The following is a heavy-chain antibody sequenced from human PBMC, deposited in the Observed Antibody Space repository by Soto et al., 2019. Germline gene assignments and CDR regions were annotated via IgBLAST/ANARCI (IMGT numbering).Heavy chain of an antibody. V-gene: IGHV4-31*03. Sequence: PSETLSLTCTVSGGSISSGGYYWSWIRQHPGKGLEWIGYIYYSGSTYYNPSLKSRVTISVDTSKNQFSLKLSSVTAAGTAVYYCARYERRWLQSFDYWGQGTLVTVSS. D-gene: IGHD5-12*01. CDR3: ARYERRWLQSFDY. J-gene: IGHJ4*02. CDR2: IYYSGST. CDR1: GGSISSGGYY.